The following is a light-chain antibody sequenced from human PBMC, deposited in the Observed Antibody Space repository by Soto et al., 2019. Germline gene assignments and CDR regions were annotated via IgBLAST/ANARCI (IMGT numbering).Light chain of an antibody. V-gene: IGKV3-15*01. Sequence: EVVMTQSPATLSVSPGEGATLSCRASQSVSAKVAWFQQKPGQPPRLLIYDASTRAPGIPTRFSGSGSGTEFTLTSSSLQPEDFAVYYCQQNNNWPRTFGQGTKVEFK. CDR1: QSVSAK. CDR3: QQNNNWPRT. CDR2: DAS. J-gene: IGKJ1*01.